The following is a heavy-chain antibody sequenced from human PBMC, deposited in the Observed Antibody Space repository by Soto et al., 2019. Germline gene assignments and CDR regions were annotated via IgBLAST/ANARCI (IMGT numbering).Heavy chain of an antibody. J-gene: IGHJ6*03. CDR3: ARGPSSFSYYYYYLDV. CDR2: INPSGGST. V-gene: IGHV1-46*03. CDR1: GYTFTSYY. Sequence: ASVKVSCKASGYTFTSYYMHWVRQAPGQGLEWIGIINPSGGSTSYAQKFQGRVTMTRDTSTSTVYMELSSLRSEDTAVYYCARGPSSFSYYYYYLDVWGQGTTVTVS. D-gene: IGHD3-10*01.